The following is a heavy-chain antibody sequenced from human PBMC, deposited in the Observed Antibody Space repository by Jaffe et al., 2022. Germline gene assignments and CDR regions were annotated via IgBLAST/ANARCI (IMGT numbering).Heavy chain of an antibody. CDR1: NYSISTGYY. CDR3: ARYHDTLTGFNNRRGFYFDF. CDR2: IFYSGST. J-gene: IGHJ4*02. Sequence: QVHLQESGPGLVKPSETLSLSCAVSNYSISTGYYWGWIRQPPGKGLECIGSIFYSGSTYYNPSLKSRVTISVDTSKNHFSLRLISVTAADTAVYYCARYHDTLTGFNNRRGFYFDFWGQGILVTVSS. D-gene: IGHD3-9*01. V-gene: IGHV4-38-2*01.